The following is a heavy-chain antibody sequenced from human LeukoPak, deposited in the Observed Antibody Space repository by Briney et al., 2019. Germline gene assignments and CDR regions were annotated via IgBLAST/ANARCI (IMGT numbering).Heavy chain of an antibody. D-gene: IGHD6-19*01. V-gene: IGHV3-21*01. J-gene: IGHJ4*02. Sequence: GGSLRLSCAASGFTFSSYSMNWVRQAPGKGLEWVSSISSSSSYIYYADSVKGRFTISRDNAKNSLYLQMNSLRAEDTAVYYCASSAGESYSSGWGGFDYWGQGTLVTVSS. CDR1: GFTFSSYS. CDR3: ASSAGESYSSGWGGFDY. CDR2: ISSSSSYI.